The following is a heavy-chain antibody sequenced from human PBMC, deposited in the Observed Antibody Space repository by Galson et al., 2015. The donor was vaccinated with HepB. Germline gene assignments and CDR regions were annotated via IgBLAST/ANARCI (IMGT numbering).Heavy chain of an antibody. D-gene: IGHD5-12*01. Sequence: SLRLSCAASGFIVSSNYMSWVRQAPGKGLEWVSVIYSVGDTYYADSVRGRFTISRDNSKNTVYLQMNSLRAEDTAIYYCARGYSKSWFSGLGYWGQGTLVTVSS. J-gene: IGHJ4*02. V-gene: IGHV3-53*01. CDR3: ARGYSKSWFSGLGY. CDR1: GFIVSSNY. CDR2: IYSVGDT.